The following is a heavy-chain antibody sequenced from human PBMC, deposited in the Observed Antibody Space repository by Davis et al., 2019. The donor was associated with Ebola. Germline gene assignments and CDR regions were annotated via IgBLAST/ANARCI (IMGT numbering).Heavy chain of an antibody. CDR3: AGGKDSSGWYGDDAFDF. CDR2: INSDGSTT. CDR1: GFTFSNYW. D-gene: IGHD6-19*01. J-gene: IGHJ3*01. V-gene: IGHV3-74*01. Sequence: GESLKISCAASGFTFSNYWMHWVRQAPGKGLVWLSRINSDGSTTGYADSVKGRFAMSRDNAKNTLYLQMNSLRADDTAVYYCAGGKDSSGWYGDDAFDFWGQGTTVTVSS.